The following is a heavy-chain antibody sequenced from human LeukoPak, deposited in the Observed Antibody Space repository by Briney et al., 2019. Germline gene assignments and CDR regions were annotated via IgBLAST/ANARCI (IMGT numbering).Heavy chain of an antibody. CDR3: ARGADSSGRLDY. CDR2: INHSGST. D-gene: IGHD6-19*01. CDR1: GGSFSGYY. Sequence: SETLSLTCAVYGGSFSGYYWSWIRQPPGKGLEWIGEINHSGSTNYNPSLKSRVTISVDTSKNQFSLKLSSVTAADTAVYYCARGADSSGRLDYWGQGTLVTVSS. V-gene: IGHV4-34*01. J-gene: IGHJ4*02.